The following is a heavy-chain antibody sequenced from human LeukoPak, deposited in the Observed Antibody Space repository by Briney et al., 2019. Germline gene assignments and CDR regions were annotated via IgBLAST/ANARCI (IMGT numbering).Heavy chain of an antibody. CDR3: ARDWGSDAFDI. CDR2: ISSYNGNT. Sequence: ASVKVSCKASGYTFTKFGISWVRQAPGQGLEWMGWISSYNGNTNYAQKFQGRVTMTTDTSTSTAYMELRSLRSDDTAVYYCARDWGSDAFDIWGRGTMVTVSS. D-gene: IGHD3-16*01. J-gene: IGHJ3*02. CDR1: GYTFTKFG. V-gene: IGHV1-18*01.